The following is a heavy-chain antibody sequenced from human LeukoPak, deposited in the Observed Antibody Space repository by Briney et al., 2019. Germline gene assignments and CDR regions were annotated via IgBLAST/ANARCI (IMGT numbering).Heavy chain of an antibody. V-gene: IGHV1-8*01. CDR3: ARGPDYDFWSGLGYYYYYMDV. Sequence: ASVKVSCKASGYTFTSYDINWVRQATGQGLEWMGWMNPNSGNTGYAQKFQGRVTMTRNTSISTAYMELSSLRSEDTAVYYCARGPDYDFWSGLGYYYYYMDVWGKGTTVTVSS. CDR2: MNPNSGNT. CDR1: GYTFTSYD. J-gene: IGHJ6*03. D-gene: IGHD3-3*01.